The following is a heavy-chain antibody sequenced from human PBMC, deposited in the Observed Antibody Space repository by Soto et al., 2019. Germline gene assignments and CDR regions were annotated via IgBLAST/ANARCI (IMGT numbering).Heavy chain of an antibody. D-gene: IGHD3-22*01. J-gene: IGHJ5*02. CDR1: GFTFSSYA. CDR2: ISYDGSNK. CDR3: ASAVVFITTTRFDP. Sequence: QVQLVESGGGVVQPGRSLRLSCAASGFTFSSYAMNWVRQAPGKGLEWVAVISYDGSNKYYADSVKGRFTISRDNSKNTLYLQMNSVRAGDTAVYYCASAVVFITTTRFDPWGQGTLVTVSS. V-gene: IGHV3-30-3*01.